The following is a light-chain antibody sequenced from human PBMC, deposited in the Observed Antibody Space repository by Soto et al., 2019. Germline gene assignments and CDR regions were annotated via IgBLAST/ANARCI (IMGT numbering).Light chain of an antibody. CDR1: GSDIGSNT. CDR2: TNN. CDR3: ASWDDSLNVYV. J-gene: IGLJ1*01. V-gene: IGLV1-44*01. Sequence: QSVLTQPSSASGTPGQRVTISCSGSGSDIGSNTVHWYQHLPGTAPKLLIYTNNQRPSGVPDRFSGSKSGTSASLAISELQSEDEADYYCASWDDSLNVYVFGTGTKLTVL.